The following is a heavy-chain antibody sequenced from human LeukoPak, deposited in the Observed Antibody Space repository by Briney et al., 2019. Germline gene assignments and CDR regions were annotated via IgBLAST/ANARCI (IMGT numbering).Heavy chain of an antibody. CDR3: ARPRSIEMATITDAFDI. CDR2: IYPGDSDT. CDR1: GYSFTSYW. J-gene: IGHJ3*02. Sequence: GESLKISCKGSGYSFTSYWIGWVRQMPGKGLEWMGIIYPGDSDTRYSLSFQGQVTISADKSISTAYLQWSSLKASDTAMYYCARPRSIEMATITDAFDIWGQGTMVTVSS. D-gene: IGHD5-24*01. V-gene: IGHV5-51*01.